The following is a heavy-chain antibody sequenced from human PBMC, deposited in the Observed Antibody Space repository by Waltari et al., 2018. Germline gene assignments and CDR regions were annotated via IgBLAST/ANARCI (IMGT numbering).Heavy chain of an antibody. CDR2: IDPSDSFR. V-gene: IGHV5-10-1*01. Sequence: EVQLVQSGAEVRKPEESLRISCEVSGYSFTSHWISWVRQMPGKGLEWVGRIDPSDSFRNYGPAFEGHVTISVDQSLRTAYLQRDSLKASDTAIYYCVRHRTTYPLEIDYWGQGTLVTVSS. D-gene: IGHD2-2*01. J-gene: IGHJ4*02. CDR1: GYSFTSHW. CDR3: VRHRTTYPLEIDY.